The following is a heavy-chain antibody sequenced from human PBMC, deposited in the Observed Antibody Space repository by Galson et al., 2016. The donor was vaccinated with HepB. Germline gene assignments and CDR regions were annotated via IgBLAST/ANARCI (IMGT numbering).Heavy chain of an antibody. Sequence: SLRLSCAASGFTFDDYAMHWVRQAPGKGLEWVSGISWNSGRITYVDSVKGRFTISRDSAKNFLYLQMNSLRPEDTALYYCAKGLYSSGSPYHYFDYWGRGFLVTVSS. J-gene: IGHJ4*02. CDR1: GFTFDDYA. D-gene: IGHD3-10*01. V-gene: IGHV3-9*01. CDR2: ISWNSGRI. CDR3: AKGLYSSGSPYHYFDY.